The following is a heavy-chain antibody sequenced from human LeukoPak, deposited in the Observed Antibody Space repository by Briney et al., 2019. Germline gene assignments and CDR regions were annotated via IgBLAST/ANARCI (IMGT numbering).Heavy chain of an antibody. Sequence: PGGSLRLSCAASGFTFSTSWMHWVRQAPGKGLEWVSRINSDGSSANYADSVKGRFTISRDNSKNTLYLQMNSLRAEDTAVYYCARGRRGSSWYLGWFDPWGQGTLVTVSS. CDR1: GFTFSTSW. CDR2: INSDGSSA. J-gene: IGHJ5*02. V-gene: IGHV3-74*01. CDR3: ARGRRGSSWYLGWFDP. D-gene: IGHD6-13*01.